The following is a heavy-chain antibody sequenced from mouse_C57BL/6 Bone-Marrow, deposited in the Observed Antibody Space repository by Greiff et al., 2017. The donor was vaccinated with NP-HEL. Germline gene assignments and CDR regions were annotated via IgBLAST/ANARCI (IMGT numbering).Heavy chain of an antibody. CDR2: IYPRSGNT. Sequence: LQESGAELARPGASVKLSCKASGYTFTSYGISWVKQRTGQGLEWIGEIYPRSGNTYYNEKFKGKATLTADKSSSTAYMELRSLTSEDSAVYFCARRGYYGSSSVLPMDYWGQGTSVTVSS. D-gene: IGHD1-1*01. CDR1: GYTFTSYG. CDR3: ARRGYYGSSSVLPMDY. V-gene: IGHV1-81*01. J-gene: IGHJ4*01.